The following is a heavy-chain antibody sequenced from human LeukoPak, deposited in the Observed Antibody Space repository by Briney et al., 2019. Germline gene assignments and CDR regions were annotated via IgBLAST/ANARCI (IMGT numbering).Heavy chain of an antibody. D-gene: IGHD3-3*01. CDR3: ARDLYDFWSGLDY. J-gene: IGHJ4*02. Sequence: SVKVSCKASGGTFSSYAISWVRQAPGQGLEWTGRIIPIFGTANYAQKFQGRVTITTDESTSTAYMELSSLRSEDTAVYYCARDLYDFWSGLDYWGQGTLVTASS. CDR1: GGTFSSYA. CDR2: IIPIFGTA. V-gene: IGHV1-69*05.